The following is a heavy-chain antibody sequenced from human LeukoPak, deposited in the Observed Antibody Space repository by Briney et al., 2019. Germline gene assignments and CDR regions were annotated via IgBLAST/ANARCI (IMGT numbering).Heavy chain of an antibody. Sequence: PGGSLRLSCEASGFTFDDYTMHWVRQSPGKGLEWVSLISWDGGTTYYADSVRGRFTISRDNSKNSLYLQMNSLRTGDTALYYCAKDRGYYYDSSAYGSYFDYWGQGTLVTVSS. D-gene: IGHD3-22*01. CDR3: AKDRGYYYDSSAYGSYFDY. V-gene: IGHV3-43*01. J-gene: IGHJ4*02. CDR2: ISWDGGTT. CDR1: GFTFDDYT.